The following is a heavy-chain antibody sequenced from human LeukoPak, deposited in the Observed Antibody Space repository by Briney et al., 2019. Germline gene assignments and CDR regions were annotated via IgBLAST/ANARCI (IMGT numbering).Heavy chain of an antibody. D-gene: IGHD2-15*01. Sequence: PGGSLRLSCEASGFIFSDYGMNWVRQAPGKGLEWVSAISGSGGSTYYADSVKGRFTISRDNSKNTLYLQMNSLRAEDTAVYYCATRVGSIPYWGQGTLVTVSS. CDR3: ATRVGSIPY. J-gene: IGHJ4*02. CDR2: ISGSGGST. CDR1: GFIFSDYG. V-gene: IGHV3-23*01.